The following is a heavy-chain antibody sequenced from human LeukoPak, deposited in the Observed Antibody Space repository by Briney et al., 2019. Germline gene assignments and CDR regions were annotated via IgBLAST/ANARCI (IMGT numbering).Heavy chain of an antibody. V-gene: IGHV4-4*07. D-gene: IGHD4-17*01. CDR3: ARLRSTYWYFDL. J-gene: IGHJ2*01. CDR1: GGSISTYY. Sequence: SETLSLTCTVSGGSISTYYWSWIRHPAGKGLEWIGRIYTSGNTYYNPSLKSRVTMSVDTSKNQFSLTAADTAVFYCARLRSTYWYFDLWGRGTLVTVSS. CDR2: IYTSGNT.